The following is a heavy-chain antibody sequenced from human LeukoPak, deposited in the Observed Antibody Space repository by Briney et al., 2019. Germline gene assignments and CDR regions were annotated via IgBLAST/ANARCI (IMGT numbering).Heavy chain of an antibody. CDR2: IWYDGKNQ. J-gene: IGHJ6*02. CDR1: GFTFTDHG. D-gene: IGHD3-10*01. CDR3: ARDRGGYYGSGTQDV. Sequence: PGGSLRLSCAAFGFTFTDHGMHWVRQAPGKGLEWVAYIWYDGKNQYYADSVKGRFTISRDISKSTVYLQMNSLRAEDTAVYYCARDRGGYYGSGTQDVWGQGTTVTVS. V-gene: IGHV3-33*01.